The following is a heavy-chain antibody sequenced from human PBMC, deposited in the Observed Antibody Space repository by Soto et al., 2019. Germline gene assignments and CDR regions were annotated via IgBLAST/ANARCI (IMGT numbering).Heavy chain of an antibody. CDR2: TRNKADSYTT. CDR3: ATGVVGAADY. J-gene: IGHJ4*02. Sequence: PGGSLRLSYAASGFTFSDHYMDWVRQAPGKGLQWVGRTRNKADSYTTEYAASVKGRFTISRDDSKNSLYLQMNSLKTEDTAVYYCATGVVGAADYWGQGTLVTVSS. V-gene: IGHV3-72*01. CDR1: GFTFSDHY. D-gene: IGHD1-26*01.